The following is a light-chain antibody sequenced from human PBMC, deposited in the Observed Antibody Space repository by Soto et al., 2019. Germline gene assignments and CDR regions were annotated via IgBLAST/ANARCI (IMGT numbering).Light chain of an antibody. V-gene: IGLV1-40*01. CDR3: QSYDSSLSGLV. CDR1: SSNIGAGYD. Sequence: QSVLTQPPSVSGAPGQRVTISCTGSSSNIGAGYDVHWYQQLPGTAPKLLIYGNSNRPSGVPDRFSGSKSGTSASLAITGLQAEDEADYYGQSYDSSLSGLVFGGGTKVTVL. CDR2: GNS. J-gene: IGLJ2*01.